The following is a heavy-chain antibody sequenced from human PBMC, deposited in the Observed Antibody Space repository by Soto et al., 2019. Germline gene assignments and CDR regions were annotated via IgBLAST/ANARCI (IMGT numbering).Heavy chain of an antibody. CDR1: GFTFSGSA. CDR2: IRSKANSYAT. CDR3: TRRGIVGAKTDDY. J-gene: IGHJ4*02. D-gene: IGHD1-26*01. V-gene: IGHV3-73*01. Sequence: GGSLRLSCAASGFTFSGSAMHWVRQASGKGLEWVGRIRSKANSYATAYAASVKGRFTISRDDSKNTAYLQMNSLKTEDTAVYYCTRRGIVGAKTDDYWGQGTLVTVSS.